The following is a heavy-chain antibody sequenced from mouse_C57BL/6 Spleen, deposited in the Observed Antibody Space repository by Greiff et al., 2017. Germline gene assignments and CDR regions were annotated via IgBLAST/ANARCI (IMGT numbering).Heavy chain of an antibody. J-gene: IGHJ2*01. CDR3: ARPGSDY. V-gene: IGHV1-26*01. CDR2: INPNHGGT. Sequence: VQLQQSGPELVKPGASVKISCKASGYTFTDYYMHWVKQRPGKSLEWIGDINPNHGGTNYNQKFKGKAQLTVDESSSTAYMELRSLTSEDSAVYYCARPGSDYWGQGTTLTVSS. CDR1: GYTFTDYY.